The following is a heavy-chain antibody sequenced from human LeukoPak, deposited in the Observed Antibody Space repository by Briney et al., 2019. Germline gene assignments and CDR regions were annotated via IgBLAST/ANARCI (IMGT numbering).Heavy chain of an antibody. Sequence: PGGSLRLSCAASGFTVSSNYMSWVRQAPGKGLEWVSVIYSGGSTYYADSVKGRFTISRDNSKNTLYLQMNSLRAEDTVVYYCARVLDSSGYYLDYWGQGTLVTVSS. CDR2: IYSGGST. CDR1: GFTVSSNY. D-gene: IGHD3-22*01. CDR3: ARVLDSSGYYLDY. J-gene: IGHJ4*02. V-gene: IGHV3-53*01.